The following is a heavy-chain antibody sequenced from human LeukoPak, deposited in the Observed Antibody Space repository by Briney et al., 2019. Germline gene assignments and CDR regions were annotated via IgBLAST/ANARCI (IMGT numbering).Heavy chain of an antibody. J-gene: IGHJ4*02. CDR2: IYSGGST. CDR1: GFTVSSNY. CDR3: ARDVYSSGWYGPGGPTDY. D-gene: IGHD6-19*01. Sequence: GGSLRLSCAASGFTVSSNYMSWVRQAPGKGLEWVSVIYSGGSTYYADSVKGRFTISRDNSKNTLYLQMNSLRAEDTAVYYCARDVYSSGWYGPGGPTDYWGQGTLVTVSS. V-gene: IGHV3-66*01.